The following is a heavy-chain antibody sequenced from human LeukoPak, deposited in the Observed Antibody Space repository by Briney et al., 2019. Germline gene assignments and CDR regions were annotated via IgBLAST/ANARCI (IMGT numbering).Heavy chain of an antibody. CDR3: AKRGIYQNWFDP. D-gene: IGHD2-2*01. CDR1: GFTFSSYW. V-gene: IGHV3-7*01. J-gene: IGHJ5*02. CDR2: IEQDGSEK. Sequence: QTGGSLRLSCAASGFTFSSYWMSWVRQAPGKGLEWVANIEQDGSEKYYVDSVEGRFTISRDNAKNSLYLQMNSLRAEDTAVYYCAKRGIYQNWFDPWGQGTLVTVSS.